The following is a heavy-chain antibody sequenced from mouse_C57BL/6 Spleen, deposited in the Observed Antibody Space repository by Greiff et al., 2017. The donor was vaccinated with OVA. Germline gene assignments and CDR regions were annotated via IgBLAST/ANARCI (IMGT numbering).Heavy chain of an antibody. CDR2: IYPGDGDT. V-gene: IGHV1-80*01. Sequence: QVQLKQSGAELVKPGASVKISCKASGYAFSSYWMNWVKQRPGKGLEWIGQIYPGDGDTNYNGKFKGKATLTADKSSSTAYMQLSSLTSEDSAVYFWARDEDYGSSYFDYWGQGTTLTVSS. J-gene: IGHJ2*01. D-gene: IGHD1-1*01. CDR1: GYAFSSYW. CDR3: ARDEDYGSSYFDY.